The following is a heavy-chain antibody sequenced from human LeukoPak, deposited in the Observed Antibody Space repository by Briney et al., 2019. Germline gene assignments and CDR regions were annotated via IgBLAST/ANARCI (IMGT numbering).Heavy chain of an antibody. CDR1: GGSISSSSYH. CDR3: ARHDSSVDYADY. CDR2: IYSSGST. J-gene: IGHJ4*02. V-gene: IGHV4-39*01. D-gene: IGHD3-22*01. Sequence: SETLSLTCSVSGGSISSSSYHWDWIRQPPGQGLEWIGGIYSSGSTSYNPALKSRVTMCVDTSNNQFSLKLSSVTAADTAMYYCARHDSSVDYADYWGQGTLVTVSS.